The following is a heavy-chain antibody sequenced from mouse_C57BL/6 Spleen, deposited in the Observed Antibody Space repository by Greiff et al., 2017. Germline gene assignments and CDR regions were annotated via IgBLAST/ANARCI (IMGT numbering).Heavy chain of an antibody. CDR2: IDPSDSYT. Sequence: QVQLQQPGAELVMPGASVKLSCKASGYTFTSYWMHWVKQRPGQGLEWIGEIDPSDSYTNYNQKFKGKSTLTVDKSSSTAYMQLSSLTSEDSAVYYCARRSTMMGTRYFDYWGQGTTLTVSS. V-gene: IGHV1-69*01. CDR1: GYTFTSYW. CDR3: ARRSTMMGTRYFDY. J-gene: IGHJ2*01. D-gene: IGHD2-4*01.